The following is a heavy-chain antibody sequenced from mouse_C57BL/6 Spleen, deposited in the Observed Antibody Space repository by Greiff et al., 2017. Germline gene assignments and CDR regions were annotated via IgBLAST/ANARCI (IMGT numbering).Heavy chain of an antibody. Sequence: QVPLKLSGPGLLKPSQTLSLTCSFSGYSLSTFGMGVGWIRQPSGKGLEWLAHIWWDDDKYYNPALKSQLTISKDTSKNQVFLKIANVDTADTATDYCARLAILTGLGAMDYWGQGTSVTVSS. D-gene: IGHD4-1*01. CDR1: GYSLSTFGMG. CDR3: ARLAILTGLGAMDY. V-gene: IGHV8-8*01. J-gene: IGHJ4*01. CDR2: IWWDDDK.